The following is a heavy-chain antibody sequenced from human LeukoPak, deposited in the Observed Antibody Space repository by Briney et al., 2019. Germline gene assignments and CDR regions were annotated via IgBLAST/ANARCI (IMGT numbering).Heavy chain of an antibody. CDR3: AKEGVGGDYSFDY. CDR2: IKEDGSEK. Sequence: GGSLRLSCAASGFTLSNSWMSWVRQAPGKGLEWVANIKEDGSEKYYVDSVKGRFTISRDNAKNSLYLQMNSLRAEDTAVHYCAKEGVGGDYSFDYWGQGTLVTVSS. CDR1: GFTLSNSW. J-gene: IGHJ4*02. D-gene: IGHD2-15*01. V-gene: IGHV3-7*03.